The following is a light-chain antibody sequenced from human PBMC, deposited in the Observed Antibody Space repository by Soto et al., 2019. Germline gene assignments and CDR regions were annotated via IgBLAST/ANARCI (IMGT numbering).Light chain of an antibody. V-gene: IGKV3-15*01. Sequence: VRPQGPATEIKRPEERRTLSDRASQSMGSNVAWYQQKPGQAPKLLIYGASTRDTGVPARLTGSGSGTEFPHTISSLQSKEFVVYFCKKYNAWPPWTCGEGTKVDIK. CDR2: GAS. CDR3: KKYNAWPPWT. CDR1: QSMGSN. J-gene: IGKJ1*01.